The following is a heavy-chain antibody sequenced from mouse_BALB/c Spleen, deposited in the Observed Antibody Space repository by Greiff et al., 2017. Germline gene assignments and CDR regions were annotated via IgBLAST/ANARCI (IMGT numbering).Heavy chain of an antibody. J-gene: IGHJ3*01. CDR3: ARVRGNGCEWFAY. CDR2: INSNGGST. V-gene: IGHV5-6-3*01. D-gene: IGHD2-2*01. Sequence: VKLMASGGGLVQPGVSLTLSCVASGFTFSSYGLSWVRQTSDKRLALVATINSNGGSTYYPDSVKGRFTISRGNAKNTMYLQMSSLKSEDTAMYYSARVRGNGCEWFAYRGKGTVVTV. CDR1: GFTFSSYG.